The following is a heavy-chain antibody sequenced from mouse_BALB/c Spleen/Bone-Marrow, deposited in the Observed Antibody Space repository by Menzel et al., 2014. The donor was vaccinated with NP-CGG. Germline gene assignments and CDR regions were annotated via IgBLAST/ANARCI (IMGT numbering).Heavy chain of an antibody. Sequence: VQGVESGPGLVAPSQSLSITCTVSGFSLTSYGVHWVRQPPGKGLEWLGVIWAGGSTNYSSALMSRLSISKDNSKSQVFLKMNSLQTDDTAMYYCARESTMITSMDYWGQGTSVTVSS. V-gene: IGHV2-9*02. D-gene: IGHD2-4*01. J-gene: IGHJ4*01. CDR1: GFSLTSYG. CDR3: ARESTMITSMDY. CDR2: IWAGGST.